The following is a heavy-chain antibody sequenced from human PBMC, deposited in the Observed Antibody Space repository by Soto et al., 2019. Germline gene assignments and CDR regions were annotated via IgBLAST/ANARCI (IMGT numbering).Heavy chain of an antibody. CDR2: INAHSGGT. D-gene: IGHD6-6*01. CDR3: SKDLTRQLAYWLDP. J-gene: IGHJ5*02. Sequence: GASVKVSCKASGFSFTGYYIHWLRQAPGQGLEWMGWINAHSGGTEYAQKFQGRGTLTRDTSTATAYLTLTSLTFDDTALYYCSKDLTRQLAYWLDPWGQGTQVTVSS. CDR1: GFSFTGYY. V-gene: IGHV1-2*02.